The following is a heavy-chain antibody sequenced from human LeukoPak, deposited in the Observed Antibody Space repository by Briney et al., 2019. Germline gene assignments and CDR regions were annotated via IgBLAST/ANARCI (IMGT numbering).Heavy chain of an antibody. J-gene: IGHJ4*02. CDR2: INHSGST. CDR3: ARVPGGNLRGLDY. CDR1: GFTFSSYA. V-gene: IGHV4-34*01. D-gene: IGHD4-23*01. Sequence: GPLRLSCAASGFTFSSYAMSWVRQPPGKGLEWIGEINHSGSTNYNPSLKSRVTISVDTSKNQFSLKLSSVTAADTAVYYCARVPGGNLRGLDYWGQGTLVTVSS.